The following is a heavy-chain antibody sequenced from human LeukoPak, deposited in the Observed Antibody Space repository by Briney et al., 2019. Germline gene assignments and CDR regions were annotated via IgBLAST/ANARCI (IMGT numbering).Heavy chain of an antibody. CDR3: ARLYNRPVATDNWFDP. CDR2: IYHSGST. CDR1: GYSISSGYY. Sequence: SETLSLTCTVSGYSISSGYYWGWIRQPPGKGLEWIGSIYHSGSTYYNPSHKSRVTISVDTSKNQFSLKLSSVTAADTAVYYCARLYNRPVATDNWFDPWGQGTLVTVSS. D-gene: IGHD5-12*01. J-gene: IGHJ5*02. V-gene: IGHV4-38-2*02.